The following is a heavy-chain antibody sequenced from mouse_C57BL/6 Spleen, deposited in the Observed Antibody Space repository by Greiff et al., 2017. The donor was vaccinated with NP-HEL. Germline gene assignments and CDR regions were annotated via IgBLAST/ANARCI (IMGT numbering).Heavy chain of an antibody. D-gene: IGHD2-2*01. CDR2: INPNNGGT. CDR3: ARKGGYYYAMDY. Sequence: EVQLQQSGPELVKPGASVKISCKASGYTFTDYYMNWVKQSPGKSLEWIGDINPNNGGTSYNQKFKGKATFTVDKSCSTAYMELRSLTSEDTAVYYCARKGGYYYAMDYWGQGTSVTVSS. J-gene: IGHJ4*01. V-gene: IGHV1-26*01. CDR1: GYTFTDYY.